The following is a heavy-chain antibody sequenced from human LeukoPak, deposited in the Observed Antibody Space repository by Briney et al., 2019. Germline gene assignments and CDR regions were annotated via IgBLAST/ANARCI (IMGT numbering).Heavy chain of an antibody. J-gene: IGHJ6*02. V-gene: IGHV1-69*04. D-gene: IGHD2-2*02. CDR2: IIPIFGIA. CDR3: ARDGCSSTSCYTSYYYYGMDV. Sequence: SVKVSCKASGGTFSRYAISWVRQAPGQGLEWMGRIIPIFGIANYAQKFQGRVTITADKSTSTAYMELSSLRSEDTAVYYCARDGCSSTSCYTSYYYYGMDVWGQGTTVTVSS. CDR1: GGTFSRYA.